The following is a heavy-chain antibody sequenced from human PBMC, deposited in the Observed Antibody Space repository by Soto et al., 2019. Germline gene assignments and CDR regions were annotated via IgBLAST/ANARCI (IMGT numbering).Heavy chain of an antibody. V-gene: IGHV5-51*01. D-gene: IGHD3-3*01. Sequence: QSLKISCQASGYTFSKYWIAWVRQMPGKGLEYVGIVYPGDSDTRYSPSFQVQVTSSVDTSTSTAYMQWNSLKASDSATYYCARRLTDDSGSSPYYSAFHVWGRGTTVTVSS. CDR3: ARRLTDDSGSSPYYSAFHV. CDR2: VYPGDSDT. J-gene: IGHJ6*02. CDR1: GYTFSKYW.